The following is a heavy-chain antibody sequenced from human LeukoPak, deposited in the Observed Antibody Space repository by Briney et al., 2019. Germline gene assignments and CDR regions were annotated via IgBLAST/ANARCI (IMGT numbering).Heavy chain of an antibody. D-gene: IGHD4-17*01. CDR2: ITGSGGST. V-gene: IGHV3-23*01. CDR3: AKFSSTVTIYCYYYMDV. J-gene: IGHJ6*03. CDR1: IFTSSSYA. Sequence: GRSLCLSCAVSIFTSSSYAIGCVPHAPGKGLECVSAITGSGGSTYYADSVKGRFTISSDNSKNTLYLQVNVPRGEDTAVYYCAKFSSTVTIYCYYYMDVWGKGTTVTVSS.